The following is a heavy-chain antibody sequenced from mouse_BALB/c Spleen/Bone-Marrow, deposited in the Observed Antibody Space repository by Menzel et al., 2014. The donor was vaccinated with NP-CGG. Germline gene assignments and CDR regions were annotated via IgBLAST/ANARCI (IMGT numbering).Heavy chain of an antibody. CDR1: GYTFTSYW. J-gene: IGHJ4*01. Sequence: VQLQQSGAELVKPGAPVKLSCKASGYTFTSYWMNWVKQRPGRGLEWIGRIDPSDSETHYNQKFKDNATLTVDKSSSTAYIQLSSLTSEDSAVYYCARFPIYYDSGGAMDYWGQGTSVTVSS. CDR2: IDPSDSET. D-gene: IGHD2-4*01. V-gene: IGHV1-69*02. CDR3: ARFPIYYDSGGAMDY.